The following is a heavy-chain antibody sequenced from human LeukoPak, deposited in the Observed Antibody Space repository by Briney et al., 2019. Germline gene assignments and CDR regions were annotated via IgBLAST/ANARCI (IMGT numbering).Heavy chain of an antibody. CDR1: GFTFGSSG. J-gene: IGHJ3*02. Sequence: GGSLRLSCAASGFTFGSSGTRWVRQAPGKGLEWVAVIWYDGSNKYYADSVKGRFTISRDNSKSTLYLQMNSLRAEDTAVYYCARDQRVAYSSSWYGGAFDIWGQGTMVTVSS. D-gene: IGHD6-13*01. CDR3: ARDQRVAYSSSWYGGAFDI. CDR2: IWYDGSNK. V-gene: IGHV3-33*01.